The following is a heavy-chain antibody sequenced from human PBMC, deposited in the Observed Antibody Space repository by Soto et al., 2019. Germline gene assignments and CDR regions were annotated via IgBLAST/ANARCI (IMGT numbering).Heavy chain of an antibody. Sequence: SETLSLTCPFSGAPISGYYWSWFRQPPGKGLEWFGYIYYIGGTTYTPSLKSRVTIAVDTSKNQFSLRLNSVTAADTAVYSWARLGGYYQAFDQWGQGSLVTVSS. CDR2: IYYIGGT. CDR3: ARLGGYYQAFDQ. V-gene: IGHV4-59*08. CDR1: GAPISGYY. J-gene: IGHJ4*02. D-gene: IGHD3-22*01.